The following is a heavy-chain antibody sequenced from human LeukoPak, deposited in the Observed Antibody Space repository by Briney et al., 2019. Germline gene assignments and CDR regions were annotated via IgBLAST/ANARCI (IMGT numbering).Heavy chain of an antibody. V-gene: IGHV3-30*18. D-gene: IGHD2-15*01. CDR2: ISYDGTEK. CDR1: GFTFSTYG. CDR3: AKSQFIVVVVAAGGVGAFDI. J-gene: IGHJ3*02. Sequence: PGRSLRLSCAASGFTFSTYGMHWVRQAPGKGLEWVAVISYDGTEKYYGDSVKGRFTISRDNSKNTLYLQMNSLRAEDTAVYYCAKSQFIVVVVAAGGVGAFDIWGQGTMVTVSS.